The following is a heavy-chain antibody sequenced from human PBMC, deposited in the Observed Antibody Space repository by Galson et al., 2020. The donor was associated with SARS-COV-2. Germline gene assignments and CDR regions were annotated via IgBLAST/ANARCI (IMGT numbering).Heavy chain of an antibody. CDR2: ISGSGGST. V-gene: IGHV3-23*01. D-gene: IGHD3-22*01. CDR3: AKDLVWDYYDSSGYEVDAFDI. CDR1: GFTFSSYA. J-gene: IGHJ3*02. Sequence: GGSLRLSCAASGFTFSSYAMSWVRQAPGKGLEWVSAISGSGGSTYYADSVKGRFTISRDNSKNTLYLQMNSLRAEDTAVYYCAKDLVWDYYDSSGYEVDAFDIWGQGTMVTVSS.